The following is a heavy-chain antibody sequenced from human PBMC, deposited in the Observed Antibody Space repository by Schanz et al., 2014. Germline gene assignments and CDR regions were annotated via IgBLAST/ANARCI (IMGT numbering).Heavy chain of an antibody. CDR3: VRDERISSGVWFDP. Sequence: VQLVESRGGVVQPGRSLRLSCAASGFTFSNYAMHWVRQAPGKGLSWVSRIDGEGGDTRYADSVKGRFTVFRDNARNMVFLQMNSLRVDDTGVYYCVRDERISSGVWFDPWGQGTLVTVSS. CDR1: GFTFSNYA. J-gene: IGHJ5*02. CDR2: IDGEGGDT. V-gene: IGHV3-74*01. D-gene: IGHD6-19*01.